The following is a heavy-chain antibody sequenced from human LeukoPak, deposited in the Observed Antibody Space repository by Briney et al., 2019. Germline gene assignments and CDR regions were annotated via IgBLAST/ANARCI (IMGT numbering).Heavy chain of an antibody. J-gene: IGHJ4*02. D-gene: IGHD3-10*01. CDR3: ARGSWRYYYGSGSYYHPFFDY. Sequence: PSETLSLTCAVYGGSFSGYYWCWIRQTPGKGLEWIGEINHSGITNYNPSLKSRVTISVDTSKNQFSLKLSSVTAADTAVYYCARGSWRYYYGSGSYYHPFFDYWGQGTLVTVSS. V-gene: IGHV4-34*01. CDR1: GGSFSGYY. CDR2: INHSGIT.